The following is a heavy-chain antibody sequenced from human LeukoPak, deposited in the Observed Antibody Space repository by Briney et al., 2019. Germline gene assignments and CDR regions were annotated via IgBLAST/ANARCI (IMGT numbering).Heavy chain of an antibody. CDR1: GFTVSTNY. Sequence: GGSLRLSCAASGFTVSTNYMDWVGQAPGKGLEWVSLIYSGGDTYHADSVRGRFTLSRDNSKNTLYLQMNSLRAEDTAVYYCAREGHYFDSWGQGTLVTVSS. V-gene: IGHV3-66*01. CDR3: AREGHYFDS. J-gene: IGHJ4*02. CDR2: IYSGGDT.